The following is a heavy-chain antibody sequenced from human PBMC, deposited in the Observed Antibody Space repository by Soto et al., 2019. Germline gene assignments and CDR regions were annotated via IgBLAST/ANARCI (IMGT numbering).Heavy chain of an antibody. D-gene: IGHD2-8*01. CDR1: GYTFSDHG. V-gene: IGHV1-18*01. CDR2: ISAYNGAT. Sequence: QIQLVQSGAEVKKPGASVRVSCKASGYTFSDHGFSWVRQGPGQGLEWLGLISAYNGATDYAQKFQGRVTLTTDTSTSTAYMELRSLRSDDTAVYYCAKDRPRLTQQFNGVSWGQGTLVTVSS. CDR3: AKDRPRLTQQFNGVS. J-gene: IGHJ5*02.